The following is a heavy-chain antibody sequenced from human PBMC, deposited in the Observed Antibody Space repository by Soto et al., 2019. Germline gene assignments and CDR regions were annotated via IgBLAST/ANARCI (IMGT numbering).Heavy chain of an antibody. CDR3: AGTWFRYCSSTSCYGGFDY. D-gene: IGHD2-2*01. Sequence: SETLALTCTVXGGSLSSYYWRWIRRPPGMGLEWIAYIYYSWTTNYNSSLKSRVTISIDTSKNQFSLKFNSVTAADTAVYYCAGTWFRYCSSTSCYGGFDYWGQGTLVTVSS. J-gene: IGHJ4*02. V-gene: IGHV4-59*08. CDR1: GGSLSSYY. CDR2: IYYSWTT.